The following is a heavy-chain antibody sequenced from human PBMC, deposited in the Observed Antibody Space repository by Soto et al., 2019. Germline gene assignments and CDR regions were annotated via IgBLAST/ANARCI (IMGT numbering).Heavy chain of an antibody. CDR1: GYTFTSYD. CDR2: MNPNSGNT. Sequence: ASVKVSCKASGYTFTSYDINWVRQATGQGLEWMGWMNPNSGNTGYAQKFQGRVTMTRNTSISTAYMELSSLRSEDTAVYYCARASGGVYYYYYMDVWGKGTTVTVSS. D-gene: IGHD3-16*01. V-gene: IGHV1-8*01. CDR3: ARASGGVYYYYYMDV. J-gene: IGHJ6*03.